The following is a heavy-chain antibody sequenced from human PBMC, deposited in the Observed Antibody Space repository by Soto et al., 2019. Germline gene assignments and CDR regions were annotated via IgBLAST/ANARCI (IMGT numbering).Heavy chain of an antibody. J-gene: IGHJ4*02. Sequence: QVQVMQSGAEVKKPGDSVKVSCKTSGYIFSDYCINWVRQAPGQGLEWMGWISGYSGNANLAQKFQGRVTMTTDKSTRTAYMELRRLRSDDTAVYYCAKRTSGTPWGESDYWGQGTLVTVSS. CDR1: GYIFSDYC. V-gene: IGHV1-18*04. CDR2: ISGYSGNA. CDR3: AKRTSGTPWGESDY. D-gene: IGHD3-10*01.